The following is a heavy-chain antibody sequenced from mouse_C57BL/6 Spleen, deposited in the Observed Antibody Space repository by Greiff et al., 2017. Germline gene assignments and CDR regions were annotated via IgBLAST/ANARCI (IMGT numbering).Heavy chain of an antibody. CDR2: IYPGDGDT. J-gene: IGHJ2*01. CDR3: ARSGLANSFDY. D-gene: IGHD1-1*01. CDR1: GYAFSSSW. Sequence: QVQLKESGPELVKPGASVKISCKASGYAFSSSWMNWVKQRPGKGLEWIGRIYPGDGDTNYNGKVKGKATLTADKSSSTAYMQLSSLTSEDSAVYFCARSGLANSFDYWGQGTTLTVSS. V-gene: IGHV1-82*01.